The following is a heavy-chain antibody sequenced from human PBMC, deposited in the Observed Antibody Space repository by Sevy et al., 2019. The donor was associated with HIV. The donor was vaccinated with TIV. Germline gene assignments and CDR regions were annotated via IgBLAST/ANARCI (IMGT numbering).Heavy chain of an antibody. J-gene: IGHJ3*02. CDR1: GYSFTTYW. CDR3: AREFYYGSGKYYRDAFDM. Sequence: GESLKISCKVSGYSFTTYWIGWVRQMPGKGLEWMGIIYPGDSHTRYSPSFQGQVTISADKSISTAYLQWSSLKASDTAMYYCAREFYYGSGKYYRDAFDMWGQGTMVTVSS. CDR2: IYPGDSHT. V-gene: IGHV5-51*01. D-gene: IGHD3-10*01.